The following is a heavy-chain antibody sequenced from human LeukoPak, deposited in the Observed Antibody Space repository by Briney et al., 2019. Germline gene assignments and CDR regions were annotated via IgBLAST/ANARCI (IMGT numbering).Heavy chain of an antibody. J-gene: IGHJ4*02. Sequence: GGSLRLSCAASGFTFSSYVMSWVRQAPGKGLEWVSAISGSGGSTYYVDSVKGRFTISRDNSKNTLFLQMNSLRAEDTATYYCAKGNVVVIARGWSLDYWGQGTLVTVSS. CDR2: ISGSGGST. CDR1: GFTFSSYV. D-gene: IGHD2-21*01. V-gene: IGHV3-23*01. CDR3: AKGNVVVIARGWSLDY.